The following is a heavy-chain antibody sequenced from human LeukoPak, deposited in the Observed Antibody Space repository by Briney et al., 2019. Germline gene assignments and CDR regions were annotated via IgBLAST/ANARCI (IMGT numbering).Heavy chain of an antibody. D-gene: IGHD2-21*01. Sequence: GASVKVSCKASGGTFSSYAISWVRQAPGQGLEWMGGIIPIFGTANYAQKFQGRVTITADESTSTAYMELSSLRSEDTAVYYCAREFTLPYCGGDCYGAFDIWGQGIMVTVSS. J-gene: IGHJ3*02. V-gene: IGHV1-69*13. CDR2: IIPIFGTA. CDR3: AREFTLPYCGGDCYGAFDI. CDR1: GGTFSSYA.